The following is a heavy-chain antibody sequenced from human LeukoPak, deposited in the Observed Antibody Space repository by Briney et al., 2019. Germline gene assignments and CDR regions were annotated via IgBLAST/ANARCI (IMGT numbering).Heavy chain of an antibody. V-gene: IGHV1-2*02. Sequence: ASVKVSCKASGYTFTGYYIHWVRQAPGQGLEWMGCINPNSGGTKYEQKFQGRVTMTRDTSISTAYMELSRLRSDDTAVYYCARDGSWGSTSYSDYWGQGTLVTVSS. D-gene: IGHD2-2*01. J-gene: IGHJ4*02. CDR2: INPNSGGT. CDR3: ARDGSWGSTSYSDY. CDR1: GYTFTGYY.